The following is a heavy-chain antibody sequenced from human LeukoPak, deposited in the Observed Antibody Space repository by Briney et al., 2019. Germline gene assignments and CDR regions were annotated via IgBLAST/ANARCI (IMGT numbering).Heavy chain of an antibody. Sequence: GGSLRLSCAASGFTFDDYAMHWVRQAPGKGLEWVSGISRNSGSIGYADSVKGRFTISRDNAKNSLYLQMNSLRAEDMALYYCAKEKEAYYYDSSGYDYWGQGTLVTVSS. CDR2: ISRNSGSI. J-gene: IGHJ4*02. CDR1: GFTFDDYA. D-gene: IGHD3-22*01. V-gene: IGHV3-9*03. CDR3: AKEKEAYYYDSSGYDY.